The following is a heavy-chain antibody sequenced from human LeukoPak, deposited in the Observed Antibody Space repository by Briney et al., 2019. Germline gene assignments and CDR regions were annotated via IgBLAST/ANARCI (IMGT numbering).Heavy chain of an antibody. D-gene: IGHD4-17*01. CDR2: ISYDGSNK. V-gene: IGHV3-30-3*01. J-gene: IGHJ3*02. CDR1: GFTFSSYA. Sequence: GGSLRLSCAASGFTFSSYAMHWVRQTPSKGLEWVAVISYDGSNKYYADSVKGRFTISRDNSKNTLYLQMNSLRAEDTAVYYCAGGETTVTTTDAFDIWGQGTMVTVSS. CDR3: AGGETTVTTTDAFDI.